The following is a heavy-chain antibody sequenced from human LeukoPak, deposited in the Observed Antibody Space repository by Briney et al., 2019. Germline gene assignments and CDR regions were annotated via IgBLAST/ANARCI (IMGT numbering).Heavy chain of an antibody. D-gene: IGHD6-6*01. CDR2: ISGSAAST. CDR1: GFTFSTCA. V-gene: IGHV3-23*01. CDR3: ARHGKFGRVKSIAARPDYFDY. J-gene: IGHJ4*02. Sequence: PGGSLRLSCAASGFTFSTCAMGWVRQAPGKGLEWVSAISGSAASTYYADSVKGRFTISRDNSKNTLYLQMNSLRAEDTAVYYCARHGKFGRVKSIAARPDYFDYWGQGALVTVSS.